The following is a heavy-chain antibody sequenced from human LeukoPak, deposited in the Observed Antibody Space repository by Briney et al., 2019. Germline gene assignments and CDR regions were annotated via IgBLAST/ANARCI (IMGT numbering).Heavy chain of an antibody. J-gene: IGHJ4*02. CDR1: GYTFTSYY. D-gene: IGHD5-18*01. CDR3: ARDIPQDTAMANFDY. Sequence: ASVKVSCKASGYTFTSYYMHWVRQAPGQGLEWMGIINPSGGSTSYAQKFQGRVTMTRDTSTSTVYMELSSLRSEDTAVYYCARDIPQDTAMANFDYWGQGTLVTVSS. V-gene: IGHV1-46*01. CDR2: INPSGGST.